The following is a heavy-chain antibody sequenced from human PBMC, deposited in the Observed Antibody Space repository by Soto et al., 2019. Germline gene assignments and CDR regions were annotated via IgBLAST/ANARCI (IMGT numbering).Heavy chain of an antibody. CDR3: ASLFGKSGRALRLDDAFDI. CDR2: IIPIFGTA. J-gene: IGHJ3*02. D-gene: IGHD3-10*02. Sequence: SVKVSCKASGGTFSSYAISWVRQAPGQGLEWMGGIIPIFGTANYAQKFQGRVTITADESTSTAYMELSSLRSEDTAVYYCASLFGKSGRALRLDDAFDIWGQGTRVTVSS. V-gene: IGHV1-69*13. CDR1: GGTFSSYA.